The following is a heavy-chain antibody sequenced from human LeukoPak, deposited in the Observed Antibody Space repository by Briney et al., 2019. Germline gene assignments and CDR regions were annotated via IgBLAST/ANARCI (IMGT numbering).Heavy chain of an antibody. CDR2: IKPDGSEI. Sequence: GGSLRLSCAASGFTFSWNWMSWVRQTPGKALEWVASIKPDGSEIYYVDSVKGRFTISRDNAKNSLYLQMDSLRGEDTALYYCARAYSWGQGTLVTVSS. J-gene: IGHJ5*02. CDR3: ARAYS. CDR1: GFTFSWNW. V-gene: IGHV3-7*01. D-gene: IGHD3-16*01.